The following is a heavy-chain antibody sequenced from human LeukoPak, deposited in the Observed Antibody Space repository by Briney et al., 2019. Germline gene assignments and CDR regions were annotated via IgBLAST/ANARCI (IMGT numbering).Heavy chain of an antibody. CDR1: GFTFSSYD. CDR2: ISSSSSYI. CDR3: ARDFPTMTTAGAFDI. Sequence: PGGSLRLSCAASGFTFSSYDMNWVRQAPGKGLEWVSSISSSSSYIYYADSVKGRFTISRDNAKNSLFLQMNSLRAEDTSVYYCARDFPTMTTAGAFDIWGQGTMVTVSS. V-gene: IGHV3-21*01. D-gene: IGHD5-24*01. J-gene: IGHJ3*02.